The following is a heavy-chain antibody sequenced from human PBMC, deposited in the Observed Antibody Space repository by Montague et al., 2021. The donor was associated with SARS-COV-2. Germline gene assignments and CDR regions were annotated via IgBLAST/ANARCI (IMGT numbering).Heavy chain of an antibody. D-gene: IGHD1-14*01. V-gene: IGHV4-39*01. CDR3: AAELNYFFDC. CDR2: IYHNGKT. CDR1: GDSITNTRYF. Sequence: SETLSLTCNVSGDSITNTRYFWGWIRQPPGKALEWIGSIYHNGKTYYNPSLERRALLSIDTSKNQFSLRLSSVIASDTAVYYCAAELNYFFDCWGQGFLVSVSS. J-gene: IGHJ4*02.